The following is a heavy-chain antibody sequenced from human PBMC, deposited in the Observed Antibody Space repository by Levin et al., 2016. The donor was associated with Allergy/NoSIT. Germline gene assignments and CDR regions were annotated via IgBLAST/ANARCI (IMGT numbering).Heavy chain of an antibody. CDR2: INPNSGGT. V-gene: IGHV1-2*04. J-gene: IGHJ4*02. CDR1: GYTFTGYY. CDR3: ASGPATNSGSLDY. Sequence: ASVKVSCKASGYTFTGYYMHWVRQAPGQGLEWMGWINPNSGGTNYAQKFQGWVTMTRDTSISTAYMELSRLRSDDTAVYYCASGPATNSGSLDYWGQGTLVTVSS. D-gene: IGHD1-26*01.